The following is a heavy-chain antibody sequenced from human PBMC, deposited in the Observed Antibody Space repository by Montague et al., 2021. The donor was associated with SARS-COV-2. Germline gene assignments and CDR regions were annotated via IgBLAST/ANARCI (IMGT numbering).Heavy chain of an antibody. CDR2: ISSSGGI. D-gene: IGHD5-12*01. CDR3: ARQYIGYNRRFDY. V-gene: IGHV4-4*07. CDR1: GSISGYY. Sequence: SETLSLTCTVSGSISGYYWTWIRQSALKGLEWIGRISSSGGIDYXASLKSRVTMSLDTSKIQLPLKLSSVTAADTAVYYCARQYIGYNRRFDYWGQGALVTVSP. J-gene: IGHJ4*02.